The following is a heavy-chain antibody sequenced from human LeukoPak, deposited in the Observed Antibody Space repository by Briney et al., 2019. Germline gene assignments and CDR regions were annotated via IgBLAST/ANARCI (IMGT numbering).Heavy chain of an antibody. V-gene: IGHV1-69*13. CDR3: ASGESSGYQLLSFYYMDV. Sequence: SVKVSCKASGGTFSSYAISWMRQAPGQGLEWMGGIIPIFGTADYAQKFQGRVTITADESTSTAYMELSSLRSEDTAVYYCASGESSGYQLLSFYYMDVWGKGTTVTISS. J-gene: IGHJ6*03. CDR1: GGTFSSYA. CDR2: IIPIFGTA. D-gene: IGHD2-2*01.